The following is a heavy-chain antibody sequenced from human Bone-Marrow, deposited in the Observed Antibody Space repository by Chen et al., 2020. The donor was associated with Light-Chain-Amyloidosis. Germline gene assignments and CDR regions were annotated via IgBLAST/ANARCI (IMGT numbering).Heavy chain of an antibody. CDR2: IYPDDSGA. J-gene: IGHJ4*02. CDR1: GYTFPNYW. CDR3: ARLRDGYNFDY. Sequence: VQLEQSGPEVKKPGESLKISCKGSGYTFPNYWIGWVRQMPGKGLEWMGVIYPDDSGARYSPSFEGQVTISADKSITTAYLQSRSLKASDTAMYYCARLRDGYNFDYWGQGTLVTVSS. V-gene: IGHV5-51*01. D-gene: IGHD5-12*01.